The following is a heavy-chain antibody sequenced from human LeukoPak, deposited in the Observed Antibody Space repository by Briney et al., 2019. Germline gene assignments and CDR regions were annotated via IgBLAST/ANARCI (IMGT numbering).Heavy chain of an antibody. V-gene: IGHV3-72*01. Sequence: GGSLRLSCAASGFTLSDHYMDWVRQAPGKGLEWVGRIRHKAKRYTTEYAASVKGRFTISRDVSKNSLCLQMNSLRAEHTAVYYCAKAHHSSGVYYYDNWGERTLGTVS. CDR2: IRHKAKRYTT. CDR3: AKAHHSSGVYYYDN. D-gene: IGHD3-22*01. CDR1: GFTLSDHY. J-gene: IGHJ4*02.